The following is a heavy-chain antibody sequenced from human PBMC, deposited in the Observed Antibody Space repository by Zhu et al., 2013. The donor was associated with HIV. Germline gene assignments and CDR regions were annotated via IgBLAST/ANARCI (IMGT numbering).Heavy chain of an antibody. V-gene: IGHV1-46*01. Sequence: QVQLVQSGAELKRPGASVKVSCKASGYVFTTYYIHWVRQAPGQGLEWMGLIAPTGSRTTYAQKFQGRVTMTRDTSTSTVYLEVNSLRSEDTAVYYCARGAIFGVVNYGMDVWGQGTTVTVSS. CDR3: ARGAIFGVVNYGMDV. D-gene: IGHD3-3*01. CDR1: GYVFTTYY. CDR2: IAPTGSRT. J-gene: IGHJ6*02.